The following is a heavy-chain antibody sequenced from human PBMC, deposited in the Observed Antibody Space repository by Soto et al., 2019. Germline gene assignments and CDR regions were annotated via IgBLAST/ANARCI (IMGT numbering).Heavy chain of an antibody. D-gene: IGHD3-10*01. CDR3: ARVTTFTYSYRTFNWFDP. CDR1: GGSISSYY. V-gene: IGHV4-59*06. J-gene: IGHJ5*02. CDR2: IYYSGST. Sequence: SETLSLTCTVSGGSISSYYWSWIRQHPGKGLEWIGYIYYSGSTYYNPSLKSRVTISVDTSKNQFSLKLSSVTAADTAVYYCARVTTFTYSYRTFNWFDPWGQGTLVTVSS.